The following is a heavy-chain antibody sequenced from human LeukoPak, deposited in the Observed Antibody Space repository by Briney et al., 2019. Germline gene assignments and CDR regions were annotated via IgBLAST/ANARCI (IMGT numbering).Heavy chain of an antibody. V-gene: IGHV3-66*01. CDR3: ARVFSTHAFDI. CDR1: GFTVSSNY. CDR2: IYSGGST. J-gene: IGHJ3*02. Sequence: PGGSLRLSCAASGFTVSSNYMSWVRQAPGKGLEWVSVIYSGGSTYYADSVKGRFTISRDNSKNTLYLQMNSLRAEDTAVYYCARVFSTHAFDIWGQGTMVTVSS. D-gene: IGHD3-3*02.